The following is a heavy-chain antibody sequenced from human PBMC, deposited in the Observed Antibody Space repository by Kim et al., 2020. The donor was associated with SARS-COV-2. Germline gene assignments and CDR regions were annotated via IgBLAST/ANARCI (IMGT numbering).Heavy chain of an antibody. D-gene: IGHD1-26*01. CDR3: ARGWETDY. Sequence: SIYRYYADQRRGRFTISRDNAKNSLYLQMNSLRAEDTAVYYCARGWETDYWGQGTLVAVSS. J-gene: IGHJ4*02. CDR2: SIYR. V-gene: IGHV3-21*01.